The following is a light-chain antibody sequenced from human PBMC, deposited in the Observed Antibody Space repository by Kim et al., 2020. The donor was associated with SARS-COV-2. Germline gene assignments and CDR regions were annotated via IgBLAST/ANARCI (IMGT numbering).Light chain of an antibody. Sequence: SYELTQPPSVSVSPGQTASITCSGDKLGDKYACWYQQKPGQSPVLVIYQDSKRPSGIPERFSGSNSGNTATLTISGTQAMDEADYYCQAWDSSTGRVSGTGTKVTVL. CDR2: QDS. CDR3: QAWDSSTGRV. V-gene: IGLV3-1*01. J-gene: IGLJ1*01. CDR1: KLGDKY.